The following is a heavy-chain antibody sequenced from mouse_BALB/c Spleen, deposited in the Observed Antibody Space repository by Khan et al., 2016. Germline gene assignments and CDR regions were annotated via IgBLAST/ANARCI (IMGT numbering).Heavy chain of an antibody. CDR2: INTYTGEP. J-gene: IGHJ3*01. V-gene: IGHV9-1*02. CDR1: GYTFTNYG. Sequence: QIQVVQAGPELKKPGETVKISCKASGYTFTNYGMNWVKQAPGKGLKWMGWINTYTGEPTYADDFKGRFAFSLETSASTAYLQINNLKNEDMATYFCARGGGNFAWFAYWGQGTLVTVSA. D-gene: IGHD2-1*01. CDR3: ARGGGNFAWFAY.